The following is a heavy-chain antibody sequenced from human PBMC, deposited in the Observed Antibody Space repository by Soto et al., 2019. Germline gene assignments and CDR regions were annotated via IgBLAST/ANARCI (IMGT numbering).Heavy chain of an antibody. CDR3: AREYYDYIWGSYRYQGPFDY. CDR1: GFTFSSYW. Sequence: EVQLVESGGGLVQPGGSLRLSCAASGFTFSSYWMHWVRQAPGKGLVWVSRINSDGSSTSYADSVKGRFTISRDNAKNTLYLQMNSLRAEDTALYYCAREYYDYIWGSYRYQGPFDYWGQGTLVTVSS. CDR2: INSDGSST. D-gene: IGHD3-16*02. J-gene: IGHJ4*02. V-gene: IGHV3-74*01.